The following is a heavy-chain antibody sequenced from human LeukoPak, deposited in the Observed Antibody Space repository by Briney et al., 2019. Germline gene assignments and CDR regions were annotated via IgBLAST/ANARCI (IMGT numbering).Heavy chain of an antibody. D-gene: IGHD5-18*01. Sequence: GESLKISCKGSGYSFTNYWIGWVRQMPGKGLEWMGIIYPGDSDTKYSPSFQGQVTISADRSISTAYLQWSSLKASDTAMYYCARMGNTAMVNSGYAFDIWGQGTMVTASS. CDR3: ARMGNTAMVNSGYAFDI. CDR2: IYPGDSDT. CDR1: GYSFTNYW. V-gene: IGHV5-51*01. J-gene: IGHJ3*02.